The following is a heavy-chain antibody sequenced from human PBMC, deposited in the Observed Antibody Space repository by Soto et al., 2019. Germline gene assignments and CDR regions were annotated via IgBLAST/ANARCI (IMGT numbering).Heavy chain of an antibody. CDR2: INAGNGNT. J-gene: IGHJ6*02. Sequence: VKVSCKASGYTFTSYAMHWVRQAPGQRLEWMGWINAGNGNTKYSQKFQGRVTITRDTSASTAYMELSSLRSEDTAVYYCARDNVGYFDWLDNYYYYYGMDVWGQGTTVTVSS. CDR1: GYTFTSYA. CDR3: ARDNVGYFDWLDNYYYYYGMDV. D-gene: IGHD3-9*01. V-gene: IGHV1-3*01.